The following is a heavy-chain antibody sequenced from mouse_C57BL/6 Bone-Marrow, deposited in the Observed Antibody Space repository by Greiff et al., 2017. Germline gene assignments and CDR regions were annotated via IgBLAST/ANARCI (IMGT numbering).Heavy chain of an antibody. D-gene: IGHD1-1*01. CDR2: IDPENGDT. V-gene: IGHV14-4*01. CDR3: TTSYYGRYFDC. Sequence: VQLKESGAELVRPGASVKLSCTASGFNIKDYYMHWVKQRPEQGLEWIGWIDPENGDTECASKFQGKATITADTSSNTAYLQLSSLTSEDTAVXYCTTSYYGRYFDCWGRGTTLTVSS. CDR1: GFNIKDYY. J-gene: IGHJ2*01.